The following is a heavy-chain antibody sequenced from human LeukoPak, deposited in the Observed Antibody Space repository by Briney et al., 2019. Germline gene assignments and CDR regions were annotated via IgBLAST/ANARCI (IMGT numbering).Heavy chain of an antibody. D-gene: IGHD6-13*01. CDR2: IYYSGST. CDR3: ARGLSRFKGIAEDY. Sequence: SETLSLTCIVSGGSISSSSYYWGWIRQPPGKGLEWIGTIYYSGSTSYYPSLKSRVTISVDTSKNQFSLKLNSVTAADTAVYYCARGLSRFKGIAEDYWGQGTLVTVSS. V-gene: IGHV4-39*07. CDR1: GGSISSSSYY. J-gene: IGHJ4*02.